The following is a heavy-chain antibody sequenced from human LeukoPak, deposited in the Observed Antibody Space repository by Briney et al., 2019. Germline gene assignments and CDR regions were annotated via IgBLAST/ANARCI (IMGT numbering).Heavy chain of an antibody. Sequence: GETLRLSCAPSGLTFSSHGMHWVRRAPGKGLEWVSGITGSGGTRYYADSVKGRFTISRDNSKKTLYLQMNSLRAEDTAVYYCAKDDNYIRFLSWGQGTLVTVSS. CDR3: AKDDNYIRFLS. J-gene: IGHJ5*02. D-gene: IGHD3-16*01. CDR2: ITGSGGTR. V-gene: IGHV3-23*01. CDR1: GLTFSSHG.